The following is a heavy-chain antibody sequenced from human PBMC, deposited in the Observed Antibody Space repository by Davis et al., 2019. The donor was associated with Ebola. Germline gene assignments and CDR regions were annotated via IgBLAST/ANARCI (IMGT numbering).Heavy chain of an antibody. Sequence: MPSETLSLTCTISGGSISSYYWSWIRQPPGKGLEWIGYIYYSGSANYSPSLKSRVTISVDTSKKQIPLKLSSVTAADTAVYYCASVGAATVSFDYWGQGTLVTVSS. CDR3: ASVGAATVSFDY. V-gene: IGHV4-59*01. J-gene: IGHJ4*02. D-gene: IGHD1-26*01. CDR1: GGSISSYY. CDR2: IYYSGSA.